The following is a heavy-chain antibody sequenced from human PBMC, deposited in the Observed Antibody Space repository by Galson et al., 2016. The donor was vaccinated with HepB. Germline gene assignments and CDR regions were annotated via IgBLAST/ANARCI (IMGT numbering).Heavy chain of an antibody. CDR1: GFTFSSYD. CDR3: ARESTGRGVDAFDI. CDR2: IGGAGDT. V-gene: IGHV3-13*04. J-gene: IGHJ3*02. Sequence: SLRLFCAASGFTFSSYDMHWVRQATGKGLQWVSAIGGAGDTYYSGSVKGRFTISRENAKNSLYLQMSSLTAGDTAVYYCARESTGRGVDAFDIWGQGTMVIVSS. D-gene: IGHD3-16*01.